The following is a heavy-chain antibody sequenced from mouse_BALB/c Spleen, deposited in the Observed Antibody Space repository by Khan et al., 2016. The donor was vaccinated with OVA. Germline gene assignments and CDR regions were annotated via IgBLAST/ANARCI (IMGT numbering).Heavy chain of an antibody. Sequence: EVQLQESGPGLVKPSQSLSLTCTVTGYSITSDYAWNWIRQFPGNKLEWMGYISYSGRNSYNPSLKRRISITRETSKNQLFLQLHYVTTEDTATYYCARSVTSTTVVATDFGYWGQGTTLSVSS. CDR1: GYSITSDYA. J-gene: IGHJ2*01. D-gene: IGHD1-1*01. CDR2: ISYSGRN. V-gene: IGHV3-2*02. CDR3: ARSVTSTTVVATDFGY.